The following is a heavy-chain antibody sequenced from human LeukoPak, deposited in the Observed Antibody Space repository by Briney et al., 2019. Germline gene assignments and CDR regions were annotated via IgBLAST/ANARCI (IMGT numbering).Heavy chain of an antibody. CDR2: IYYSGST. CDR1: GGSISSGGYY. D-gene: IGHD6-13*01. Sequence: PSQTLSLTCTVSGGSISSGGYYWSWIRQHPRKCLEWIGYIYYSGSTYYNPSLKSRVTISVDTSKNQFSLKLSSVTAADTAVYYCATGGYDYGDYWGQGTLVTVSS. CDR3: ATGGYDYGDY. V-gene: IGHV4-31*03. J-gene: IGHJ4*02.